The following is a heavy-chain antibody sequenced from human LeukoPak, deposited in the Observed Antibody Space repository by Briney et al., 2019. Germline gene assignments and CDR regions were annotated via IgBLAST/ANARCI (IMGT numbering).Heavy chain of an antibody. D-gene: IGHD1-26*01. CDR3: ARRVGVTGEFDY. Sequence: ASVKVSCKASGGTFSSYAISWVRQAPGQGLEWMGRINPNSGGTNYAQKFQGRVTMTRDTSISTAYMELSRLRSDDTAVYYCARRVGVTGEFDYWGQGTLVTVSS. J-gene: IGHJ4*02. CDR1: GGTFSSYA. CDR2: INPNSGGT. V-gene: IGHV1-2*06.